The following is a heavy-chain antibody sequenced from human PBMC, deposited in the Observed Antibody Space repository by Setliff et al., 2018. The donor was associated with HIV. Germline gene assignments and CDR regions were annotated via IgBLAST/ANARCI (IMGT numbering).Heavy chain of an antibody. CDR2: IYHRGST. CDR3: AVRRYYDSTGYYDY. J-gene: IGHJ4*02. Sequence: KASETLSLTCTVSSGSISGDNWWSWVRQPPGKGLEWIGEIYHRGSTNYNPSLKSRVTISVDKSKNQFSLKLTSVTAADTAVYYCAVRRYYDSTGYYDYWGQGTLVTVSS. V-gene: IGHV4-4*02. CDR1: SGSISGDNW. D-gene: IGHD3-22*01.